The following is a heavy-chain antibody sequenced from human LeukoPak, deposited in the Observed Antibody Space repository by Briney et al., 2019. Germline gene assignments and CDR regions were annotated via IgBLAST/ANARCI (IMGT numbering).Heavy chain of an antibody. CDR3: ARDRPELPDAFDI. Sequence: PGGSLRLSCAASGFTFGSYSMNWVRQAPGKGLEWVSSISSSSSYIYYADSVKGRFTISRDNAKNSLYLQMNSLRAEDTVVYYCARDRPELPDAFDIWGQGTMVTVSS. V-gene: IGHV3-21*01. D-gene: IGHD1-1*01. CDR2: ISSSSSYI. J-gene: IGHJ3*02. CDR1: GFTFGSYS.